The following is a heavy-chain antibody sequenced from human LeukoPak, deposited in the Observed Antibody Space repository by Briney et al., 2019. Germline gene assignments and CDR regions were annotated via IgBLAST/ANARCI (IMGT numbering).Heavy chain of an antibody. CDR1: GFTFSSYA. D-gene: IGHD3-10*01. CDR3: AKDASGSGSYQGYYFDY. Sequence: PGGSLRLSCAASGFTFSSYAMSWVRQAPGKGLEWVSAISGSGGSTYYADSVKGRFTISRDNSKNTLYQQMNSLRAEDTAVYYCAKDASGSGSYQGYYFDYWGQGTLVTVSS. CDR2: ISGSGGST. J-gene: IGHJ4*02. V-gene: IGHV3-23*01.